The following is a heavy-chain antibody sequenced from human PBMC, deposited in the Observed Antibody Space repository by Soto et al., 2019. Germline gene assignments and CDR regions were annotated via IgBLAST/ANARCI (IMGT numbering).Heavy chain of an antibody. CDR1: GGSVSSGSYY. D-gene: IGHD6-6*01. CDR3: ARFEYSTLRGMDV. V-gene: IGHV4-61*01. CDR2: VDYSGTT. J-gene: IGHJ6*02. Sequence: QVQLQESGPGLVKPSETLSLTCTVSGGSVSSGSYYWSWIRQPPGKGLEWIGYVDYSGTTNYNPSLKSRVTISVDTSTNQFSLKLSSVTAADTAVYYSARFEYSTLRGMDVWGQGTTVTVSS.